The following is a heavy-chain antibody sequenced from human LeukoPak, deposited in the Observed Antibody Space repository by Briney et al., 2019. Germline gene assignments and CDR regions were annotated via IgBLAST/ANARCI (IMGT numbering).Heavy chain of an antibody. CDR1: GFTFSSYE. CDR3: ARDQGKYSHGQLDY. Sequence: GGSLRLSCAASGFTFSSYEMTWVRQAPGKGLEYISYISNSGHNVYYADSVKGRFTISRDNAKSSLYLQVDSLRAEDTAVYYCARDQGKYSHGQLDYWGQGILVTVPA. J-gene: IGHJ4*02. D-gene: IGHD5-18*01. CDR2: ISNSGHNV. V-gene: IGHV3-48*03.